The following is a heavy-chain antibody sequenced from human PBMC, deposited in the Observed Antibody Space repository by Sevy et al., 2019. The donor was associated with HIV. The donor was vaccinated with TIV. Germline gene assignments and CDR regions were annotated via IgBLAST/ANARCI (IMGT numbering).Heavy chain of an antibody. CDR2: IGTLGDT. CDR1: GFSFSDSD. D-gene: IGHD2-21*01. Sequence: GGSLRLSCAGYGFSFSDSDMHWVRHPTGKSLEWISSIGTLGDTFYADSVKGRFTISRDNAKSSLYLQMRNLRAGDTALYYCVRGLQTHCDRTACPLDHWGQGTLVTVSS. V-gene: IGHV3-13*01. CDR3: VRGLQTHCDRTACPLDH. J-gene: IGHJ4*02.